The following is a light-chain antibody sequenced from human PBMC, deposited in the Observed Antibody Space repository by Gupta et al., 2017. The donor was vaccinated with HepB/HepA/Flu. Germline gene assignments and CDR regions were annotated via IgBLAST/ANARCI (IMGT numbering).Light chain of an antibody. Sequence: SVLTQPPSVSGAPGQRVTISCTGSSSNVGAGYEVHWYQQLPGTAPKLLIYGNNNRPSGVPDRFSGSKSGTSASLAITGLQAEDEADYYCQSYDNSLSGSKVFGGGTKLTVL. J-gene: IGLJ3*02. CDR2: GNN. V-gene: IGLV1-40*01. CDR1: SSNVGAGYE. CDR3: QSYDNSLSGSKV.